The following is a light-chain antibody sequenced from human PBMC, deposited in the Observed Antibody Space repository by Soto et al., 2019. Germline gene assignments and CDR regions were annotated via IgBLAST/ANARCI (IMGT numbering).Light chain of an antibody. Sequence: EIMMTQSPATLSVSPGERATLSCRASQSVSSNLAWYQQKPGQAPRLLIYGASTRATGIPARISGSGSGTEFTLTISSLQSEDFAVYYCQQYGISPGGTFGQGTKLEIK. CDR3: QQYGISPGGT. V-gene: IGKV3-15*01. CDR2: GAS. CDR1: QSVSSN. J-gene: IGKJ2*01.